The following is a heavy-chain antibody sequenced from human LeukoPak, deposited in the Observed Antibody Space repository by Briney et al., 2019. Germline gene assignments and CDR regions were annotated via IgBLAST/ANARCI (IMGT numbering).Heavy chain of an antibody. CDR3: TTEGMTTVTTHNDY. V-gene: IGHV3-15*01. Sequence: PGGSLRLSCAASGFTFSDAWMSWVRQAPGKGLEWVGRIKSKTDGGTTDYAAPVKGRFTISRDDAKNTLYLQMNSLKTEDTAVYYCTTEGMTTVTTHNDYWGQGTLVTVSS. CDR1: GFTFSDAW. J-gene: IGHJ4*02. D-gene: IGHD4-17*01. CDR2: IKSKTDGGTT.